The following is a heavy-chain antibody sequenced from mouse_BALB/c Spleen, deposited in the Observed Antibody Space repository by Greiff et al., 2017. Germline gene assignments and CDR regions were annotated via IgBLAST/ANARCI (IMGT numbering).Heavy chain of an antibody. D-gene: IGHD2-4*01. V-gene: IGHV14-4*02. CDR3: ARSGDYDEGYAMDY. J-gene: IGHJ4*01. Sequence: EVQLQQSGAELVRSGASVKLSCTASGFNIKDYYMHWVKQRPEQGLEWIGWIDPENGDTEYAPKFQGKATMTADTSSNTAYLQLSSLTSEDTAVYYCARSGDYDEGYAMDYWGQGTSVTVSS. CDR1: GFNIKDYY. CDR2: IDPENGDT.